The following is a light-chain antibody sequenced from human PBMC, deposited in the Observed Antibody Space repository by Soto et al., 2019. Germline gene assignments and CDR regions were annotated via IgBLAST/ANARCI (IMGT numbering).Light chain of an antibody. CDR2: DVS. V-gene: IGLV2-14*01. Sequence: QSALTQPASVSGSPGQSITMSCTGTSSDVGGYNYVSWYQQHPGKAPKLMIYDVSNRPSGVSNRFSGSKSANTASLTISGLQAEDEADYYCSSYTSSSTRVFGTGTKVTVL. CDR3: SSYTSSSTRV. CDR1: SSDVGGYNY. J-gene: IGLJ1*01.